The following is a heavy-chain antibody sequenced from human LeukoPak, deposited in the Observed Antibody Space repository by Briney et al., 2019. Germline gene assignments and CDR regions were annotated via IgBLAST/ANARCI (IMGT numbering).Heavy chain of an antibody. V-gene: IGHV1-2*02. CDR2: INPNSGAT. Sequence: GASVKVSCKASVYTFTDYYIHWVRQAPGQRLEWMEWINPNSGATNYAQKFQGRVTMTRDTSMSTTYMELSRLRSDDTAVYYCARGGHISPYSSSGFDYWGQGTLVTVSS. D-gene: IGHD6-13*01. CDR1: VYTFTDYY. CDR3: ARGGHISPYSSSGFDY. J-gene: IGHJ4*02.